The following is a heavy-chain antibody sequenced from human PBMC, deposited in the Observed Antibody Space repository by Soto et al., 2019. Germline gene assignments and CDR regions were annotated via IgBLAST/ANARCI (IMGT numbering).Heavy chain of an antibody. D-gene: IGHD3-9*01. Sequence: PGGSLRLSCAASGFTFSGYSVNWVRQAPGKGLEWVSYISSGSKTIYYAESVKGRFTVSRDNARNSQYLRMNSLRDEDTAVYYCAREDILGVRSFDYWGQGPLVTVYS. J-gene: IGHJ4*02. CDR1: GFTFSGYS. CDR3: AREDILGVRSFDY. CDR2: ISSGSKTI. V-gene: IGHV3-48*02.